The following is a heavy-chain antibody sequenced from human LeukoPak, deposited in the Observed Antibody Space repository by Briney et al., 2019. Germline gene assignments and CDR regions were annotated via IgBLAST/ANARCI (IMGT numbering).Heavy chain of an antibody. CDR2: ISYDGSNK. V-gene: IGHV3-30-3*01. Sequence: GRSLRLSCAASGFTFSSYAMHWVRQAPGKGLGWVAVISYDGSNKYYADSVKGRFTISRDNSKNTLYLQMNSLRAEDTAVYYCARDPGRGYYFDYWGQGTLVTVSS. CDR1: GFTFSSYA. CDR3: ARDPGRGYYFDY. D-gene: IGHD3-10*01. J-gene: IGHJ4*02.